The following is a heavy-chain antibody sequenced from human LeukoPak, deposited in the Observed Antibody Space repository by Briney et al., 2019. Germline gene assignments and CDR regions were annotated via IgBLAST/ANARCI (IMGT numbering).Heavy chain of an antibody. CDR3: AAEGQWSLVHYFYS. Sequence: ASVKVTCKVSGNTLTDLSIHWVRQAPEKGLDWMGGFDPEDAEVIYAEKFQDRVTMTEDPSTDTAYLELSSLRSEDAAVYYCAAEGQWSLVHYFYSWGQGTLVTVSS. CDR2: FDPEDAEV. J-gene: IGHJ4*02. CDR1: GNTLTDLS. V-gene: IGHV1-24*01. D-gene: IGHD2-15*01.